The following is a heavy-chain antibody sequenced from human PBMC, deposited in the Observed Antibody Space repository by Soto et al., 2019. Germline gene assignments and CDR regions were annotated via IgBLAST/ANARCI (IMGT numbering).Heavy chain of an antibody. Sequence: GASVKVSCKASGGTFSSYAISWVRQAPGQGLEWMGGIIPIFGTANYAQKFQGRVTITADESTSTAYMELSSLRSEGTAVYYCARDHDVVVPAATWFDPWGQGTLVTVSA. CDR3: ARDHDVVVPAATWFDP. J-gene: IGHJ5*02. CDR2: IIPIFGTA. V-gene: IGHV1-69*13. D-gene: IGHD2-2*01. CDR1: GGTFSSYA.